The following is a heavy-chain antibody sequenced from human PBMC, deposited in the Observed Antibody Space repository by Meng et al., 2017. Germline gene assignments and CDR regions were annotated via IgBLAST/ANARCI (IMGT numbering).Heavy chain of an antibody. D-gene: IGHD2-8*02. Sequence: QVHRQQSVPELWKPSQTRPLTCAIPGGSVSSNSAAWNWIRQSPSRGLEWLGRTYYRSKWYNDYAVSVKSRITISPDTSKNQFSLQLNSVTPEDTAVYYCARGVVYAISYFDYWGQGTLVTVSS. CDR2: TYYRSKWYN. CDR3: ARGVVYAISYFDY. V-gene: IGHV6-1*01. CDR1: GGSVSSNSAA. J-gene: IGHJ4*02.